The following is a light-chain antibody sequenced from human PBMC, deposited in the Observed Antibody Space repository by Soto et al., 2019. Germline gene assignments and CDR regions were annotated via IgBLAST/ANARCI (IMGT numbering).Light chain of an antibody. V-gene: IGLV2-18*02. J-gene: IGLJ2*01. CDR3: SSYTSSSTLV. CDR1: SSDVGSYNR. CDR2: EVR. Sequence: QSALTQPPSVSGSPGQSVTISSTGTSSDVGSYNRVSWYQQPPGTAPKLMIYEVRNRPSGVPDRFSGSKSGNTASLTISGLQAEDEADYYCSSYTSSSTLVFGGGTKLTVL.